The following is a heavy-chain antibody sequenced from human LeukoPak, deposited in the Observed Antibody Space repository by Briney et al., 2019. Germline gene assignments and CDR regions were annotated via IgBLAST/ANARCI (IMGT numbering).Heavy chain of an antibody. D-gene: IGHD1-26*01. Sequence: SVKVSCKASGYTFTSYGISWVRQAPGQGLEWMGKITPIIDVSKYAQKFQGRLTITADKSTATVYMELSGLKSEDTAVYYCARVNLRGSQYNWFDPWGQGTLVSVSS. CDR3: ARVNLRGSQYNWFDP. CDR2: ITPIIDVS. J-gene: IGHJ5*02. CDR1: GYTFTSYG. V-gene: IGHV1-69*04.